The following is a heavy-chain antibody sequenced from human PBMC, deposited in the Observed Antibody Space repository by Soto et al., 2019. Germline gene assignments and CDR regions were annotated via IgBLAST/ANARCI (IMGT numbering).Heavy chain of an antibody. CDR1: GYSFSSYW. CDR3: ARRLVQSTTVTGFYYYGMDV. Sequence: EVQLVQSGAEVKKPGESLKISCKGSGYSFSSYWIVWVRQMPGKGLEWMGIIYPGDSDTRNSPSFQGQVTISADKSISTAYLQWSSLKASDTAMYYCARRLVQSTTVTGFYYYGMDVWGQGTTVTVSS. D-gene: IGHD4-17*01. CDR2: IYPGDSDT. J-gene: IGHJ6*02. V-gene: IGHV5-51*01.